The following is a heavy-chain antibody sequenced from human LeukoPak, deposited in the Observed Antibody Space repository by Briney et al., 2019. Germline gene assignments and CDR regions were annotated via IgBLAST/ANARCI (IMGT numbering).Heavy chain of an antibody. CDR1: GFPFSSYW. CDR3: TRVGYIDEGIDY. J-gene: IGHJ4*02. V-gene: IGHV3-7*04. CDR2: VKQDGSKK. D-gene: IGHD5-24*01. Sequence: GALRLSCVASGFPFSSYWMTWVRQAPGKGLEWVANVKQDGSKKSYVDSVKGRFTISRDNAKNSLYLQMNSLRAEDTAIYYCTRVGYIDEGIDYWGQGTLVTVSS.